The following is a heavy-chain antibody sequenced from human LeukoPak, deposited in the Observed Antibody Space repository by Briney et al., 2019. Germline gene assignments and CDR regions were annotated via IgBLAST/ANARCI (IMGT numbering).Heavy chain of an antibody. CDR2: IYSGGST. CDR1: GFTVSSNY. D-gene: IGHD3-16*01. Sequence: GGSLRLSCAASGFTVSSNYMSWVRQAPGKGLEWVSVIYSGGSTYYADSVKGRFTISRDNSKNTLYLQMNSLRAEDTAVYYCAKDDSRYYFDNWGQGTLVTVSS. J-gene: IGHJ4*02. CDR3: AKDDSRYYFDN. V-gene: IGHV3-66*01.